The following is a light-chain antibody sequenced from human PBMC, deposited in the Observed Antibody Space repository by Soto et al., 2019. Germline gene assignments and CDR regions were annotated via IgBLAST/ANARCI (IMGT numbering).Light chain of an antibody. CDR1: SSNIGRNA. CDR3: AAWDDSLIGWV. Sequence: QSVLTQPPSASGTPGQRVTISCSGSSSNIGRNAVNWYQQLPGTAPKLLIYTDSQRPSGVPDRFSGSRSGTSASLAISGLPSEDEADYYCAAWDDSLIGWVFGGGTKLTVL. V-gene: IGLV1-44*01. J-gene: IGLJ3*02. CDR2: TDS.